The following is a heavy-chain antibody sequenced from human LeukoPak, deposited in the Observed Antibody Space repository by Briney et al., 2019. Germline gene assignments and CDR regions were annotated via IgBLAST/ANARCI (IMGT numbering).Heavy chain of an antibody. Sequence: SETLSLTCAVYGGSFSDYYWSWIRQPPGKGLEWIGEINHRGSTNYNPSLKSRVTISVDTSKNQFSLNLISVTAADTAVYYCARPQIGYDVFDYWGQGALVTVSS. V-gene: IGHV4-34*01. D-gene: IGHD5-12*01. CDR1: GGSFSDYY. CDR2: INHRGST. CDR3: ARPQIGYDVFDY. J-gene: IGHJ4*02.